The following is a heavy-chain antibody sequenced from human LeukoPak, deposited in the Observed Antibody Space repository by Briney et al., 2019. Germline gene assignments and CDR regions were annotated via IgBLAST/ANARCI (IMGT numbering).Heavy chain of an antibody. Sequence: PGGSLRLSCAASGFTFSSYSMNWVRQAPGKGLERVSYISSSSSTIYYADSVKGRFTISRDNAKNSLYLQMNSLRAEDTAVYYCARDYGDYVADPLDYWGQGTLVTVSS. CDR1: GFTFSSYS. D-gene: IGHD4-17*01. J-gene: IGHJ4*02. CDR2: ISSSSSTI. V-gene: IGHV3-48*01. CDR3: ARDYGDYVADPLDY.